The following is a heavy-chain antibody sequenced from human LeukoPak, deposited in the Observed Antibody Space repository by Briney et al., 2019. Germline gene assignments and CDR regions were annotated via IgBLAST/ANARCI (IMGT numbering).Heavy chain of an antibody. CDR3: AKQLGYCSDGSCYFPY. CDR2: ISNNGGYT. CDR1: VFIFSSTS. D-gene: IGHD2-15*01. V-gene: IGHV3-23*01. Sequence: GGSLRLSCAASVFIFSSTSMNWVRQAPWKGREWVSAISNNGGYTYYADSVQGRFTISRDNSKSTLCLQMNSLRAEDTAVYYCAKQLGYCSDGSCYFPYWGQGTLVTVSS. J-gene: IGHJ4*02.